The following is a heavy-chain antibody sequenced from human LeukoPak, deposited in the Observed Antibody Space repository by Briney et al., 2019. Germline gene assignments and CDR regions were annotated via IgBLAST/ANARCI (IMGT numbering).Heavy chain of an antibody. V-gene: IGHV1-18*04. CDR3: ARDGVITMVRGVIPLIDY. CDR2: ISAYSGNT. CDR1: GYTFTSYG. J-gene: IGHJ4*02. D-gene: IGHD3-10*01. Sequence: ASVKVSCKASGYTFTSYGISWVRQAPGQGLEWMGWISAYSGNTNYAQKLQGRVTMTTDTSTSTAYMELRSLRSDDTAVYYCARDGVITMVRGVIPLIDYWGQGTLVTVSS.